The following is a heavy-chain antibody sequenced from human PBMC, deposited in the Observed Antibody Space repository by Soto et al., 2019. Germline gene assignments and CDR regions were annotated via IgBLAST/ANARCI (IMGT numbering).Heavy chain of an antibody. D-gene: IGHD6-6*01. V-gene: IGHV3-30*18. J-gene: IGHJ4*02. CDR2: MSNDGSNK. Sequence: QVQLVESGGGVVQPGRSLRLSCAASGFPFTSYGMHWVRQAPGKGLEWVAAMSNDGSNKYYVDSVNGRFTITRDNSKNTLYLQMNSLRAEDTAVYYCAKEGLSTAARQGVFDYWGQGTLVTVSS. CDR1: GFPFTSYG. CDR3: AKEGLSTAARQGVFDY.